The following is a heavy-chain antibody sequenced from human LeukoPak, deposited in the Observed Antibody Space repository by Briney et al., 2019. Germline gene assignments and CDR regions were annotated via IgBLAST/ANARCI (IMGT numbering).Heavy chain of an antibody. D-gene: IGHD2-2*01. V-gene: IGHV4-39*01. J-gene: IGHJ3*02. CDR2: IYYSWST. Sequence: SETLSLTCTVSGGSISSSSYYWGWIRQPPGEGLEWIGSIYYSWSTYYNPSLKSRGSISVDTSKNRFSLQLSSVTAADTAVYCCASGRPAPDAFDIWGEGTKVTVSS. CDR3: ASGRPAPDAFDI. CDR1: GGSISSSSYY.